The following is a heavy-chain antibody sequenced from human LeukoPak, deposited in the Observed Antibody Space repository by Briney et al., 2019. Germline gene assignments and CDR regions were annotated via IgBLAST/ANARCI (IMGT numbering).Heavy chain of an antibody. V-gene: IGHV1-24*01. CDR2: FDPEDGET. CDR1: GYTLTELS. J-gene: IGHJ6*02. CDR3: ATDGSGSFHYYYYGMDV. Sequence: ASVKVSCKVSGYTLTELSMHWVRQAPGKGLEWMGGFDPEDGETIYAQKFQGRVTMTEDTSTDTAYMELSSLRFEDTAVYYCATDGSGSFHYYYYGMDVWGQGTTVTVSS. D-gene: IGHD3-10*01.